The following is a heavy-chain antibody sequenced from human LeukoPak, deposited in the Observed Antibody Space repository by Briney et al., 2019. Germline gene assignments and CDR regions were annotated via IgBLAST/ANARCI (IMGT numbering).Heavy chain of an antibody. V-gene: IGHV3-48*04. CDR3: ARSPHYDFWSGYYTGGDY. Sequence: GGSLRLSCAASGFTFSSYSMNWVRQAPGKGLEWVSYISSSSSTIYYADSVKGRFTISRDNAKNSLYLQMNSLRAEDTAVYYCARSPHYDFWSGYYTGGDYWGQGTLVIVSS. J-gene: IGHJ4*02. CDR1: GFTFSSYS. CDR2: ISSSSSTI. D-gene: IGHD3-3*01.